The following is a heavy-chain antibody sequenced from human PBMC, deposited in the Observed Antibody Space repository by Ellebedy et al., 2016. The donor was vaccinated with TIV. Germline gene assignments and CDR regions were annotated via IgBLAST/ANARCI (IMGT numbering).Heavy chain of an antibody. CDR3: ARADSSGWGGNDY. Sequence: ASVKVSCXVSGYTFTGYYMHWVRQAPGQGLEWMGWINPNSGGTNYAQKLQGRVTMTTDTSTSTAYMELRSLRSDDTAVYYCARADSSGWGGNDYWGQGTLVTVSS. D-gene: IGHD6-19*01. V-gene: IGHV1-2*02. J-gene: IGHJ4*02. CDR1: GYTFTGYY. CDR2: INPNSGGT.